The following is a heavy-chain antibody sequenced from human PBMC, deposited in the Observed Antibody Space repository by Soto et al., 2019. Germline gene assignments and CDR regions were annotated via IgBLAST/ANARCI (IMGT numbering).Heavy chain of an antibody. CDR3: ATGRYYYGSGRYPTFDY. CDR2: INPNSGGT. CDR1: GYTFTGYY. Sequence: ASVKVSCKASGYTFTGYYMHWVRQAPGQGLEWMGWINPNSGGTNYAQKFQGWVTMTRDTSISPAYMELSRLRSDDTAVYYCATGRYYYGSGRYPTFDYWGQGTLVTVSS. J-gene: IGHJ4*02. D-gene: IGHD3-10*01. V-gene: IGHV1-2*04.